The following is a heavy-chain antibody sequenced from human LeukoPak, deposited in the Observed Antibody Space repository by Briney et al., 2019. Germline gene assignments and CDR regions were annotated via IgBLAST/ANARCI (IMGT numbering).Heavy chain of an antibody. CDR2: MNPNSGNT. CDR3: ARGYCSSTSCYPGGFDP. J-gene: IGHJ5*02. D-gene: IGHD2-2*01. Sequence: ASVKVSCKASGYTFTSYDINWVRQATGQGLEWMGWMNPNSGNTGYAQKIQGRVTMTRNTSISTAYMELSSLRSEDTAVYYCARGYCSSTSCYPGGFDPWGQGTLVTVSS. V-gene: IGHV1-8*01. CDR1: GYTFTSYD.